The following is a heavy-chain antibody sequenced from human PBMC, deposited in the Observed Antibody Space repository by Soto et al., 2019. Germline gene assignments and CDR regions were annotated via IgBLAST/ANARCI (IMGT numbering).Heavy chain of an antibody. CDR1: GFTVNSNA. Sequence: PRLSSAASGFTVNSNAMSWFRQAPVKGLEWVSAISGSGGSTYYADSVKGRFTISRDNSKNTLYLQMNSLRAEDTAVYYCAKDNENDYGDYVVGFDFDIWCQGTMVTVS. D-gene: IGHD4-17*01. J-gene: IGHJ3*02. CDR2: ISGSGGST. V-gene: IGHV3-23*01. CDR3: AKDNENDYGDYVVGFDFDI.